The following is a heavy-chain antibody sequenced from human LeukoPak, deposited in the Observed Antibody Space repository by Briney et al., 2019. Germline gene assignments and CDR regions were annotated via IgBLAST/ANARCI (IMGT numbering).Heavy chain of an antibody. CDR1: GGSISSYY. V-gene: IGHV4-59*01. J-gene: IGHJ4*02. Sequence: SETLSLTYTVSGGSISSYYWSWIRQPPGKGLEWIGYIYYSGSTNYNPSLKSRVTISVDTSKNQFSLKLSSVTAADTAVYYCARVDSSNWYEYRGYFDYWGQGTLVTVSS. CDR2: IYYSGST. D-gene: IGHD6-13*01. CDR3: ARVDSSNWYEYRGYFDY.